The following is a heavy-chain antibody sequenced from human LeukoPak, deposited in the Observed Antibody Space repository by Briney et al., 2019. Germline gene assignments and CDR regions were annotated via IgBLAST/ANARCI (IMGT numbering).Heavy chain of an antibody. CDR3: AREHLEGGSLGY. D-gene: IGHD1-26*01. V-gene: IGHV3-21*01. Sequence: GGSLRLSCAASGFTFSSYSMNWDRQAPGKGLEWVSSISSSSSYIYYADSVKGRFTISRDNAKNSLYLQMNSLRAEDTAVYYCAREHLEGGSLGYWGQGTLVTVSS. J-gene: IGHJ4*02. CDR2: ISSSSSYI. CDR1: GFTFSSYS.